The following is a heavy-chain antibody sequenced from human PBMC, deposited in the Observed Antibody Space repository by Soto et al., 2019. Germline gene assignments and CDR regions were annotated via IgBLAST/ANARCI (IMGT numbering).Heavy chain of an antibody. J-gene: IGHJ6*02. D-gene: IGHD6-13*01. CDR3: AKDHVQAAGPYYYYGMDV. Sequence: EVQLLESGGGLVQPGGSLRLSCAASGFTFSSYAMSWVRQAPGKGLEWVSAISGSGGSTYYADSVKGRFTISRDNSKNTLYLQMNSLRAEDTAVYYWAKDHVQAAGPYYYYGMDVWGQGTTVTVSS. V-gene: IGHV3-23*01. CDR2: ISGSGGST. CDR1: GFTFSSYA.